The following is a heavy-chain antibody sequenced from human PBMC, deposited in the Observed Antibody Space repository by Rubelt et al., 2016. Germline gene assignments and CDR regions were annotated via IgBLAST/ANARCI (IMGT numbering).Heavy chain of an antibody. V-gene: IGHV4-39*02. CDR1: GGSISSSSYY. D-gene: IGHD1-26*01. J-gene: IGHJ3*01. CDR3: ARDRLVGASDAFDF. Sequence: QLQESGPGLVKSSETLSLTCTVSGGSISSSSYYWGWIRQPPGKGLEWIGSIYYSGSTYYNTHLQRRVTISVDTPRHRLSRRWTSVTAADTAMYYCARDRLVGASDAFDFWGQGTVVTVSS. CDR2: IYYSGST.